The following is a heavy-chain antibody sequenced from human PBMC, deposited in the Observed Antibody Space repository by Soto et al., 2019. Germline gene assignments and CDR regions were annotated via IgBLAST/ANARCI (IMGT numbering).Heavy chain of an antibody. CDR1: GGSFSGYY. J-gene: IGHJ6*02. V-gene: IGHV4-34*01. CDR2: INHSGST. D-gene: IGHD3-3*01. Sequence: SETLSLTCAFYGGSFSGYYCSWIRQPPGKGPEWIGEINHSGSTNYNPSLKSRVTISVDTSKNQFSLKLSSVTAADTAVYYCARGLYYDFWSGYYTFYYYGMDVRGQGTTVS. CDR3: ARGLYYDFWSGYYTFYYYGMDV.